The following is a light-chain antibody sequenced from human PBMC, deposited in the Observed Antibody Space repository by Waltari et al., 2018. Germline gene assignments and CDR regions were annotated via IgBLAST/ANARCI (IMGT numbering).Light chain of an antibody. CDR1: QSIPTP. J-gene: IGKJ1*01. CDR2: GAS. CDR3: QQYKSYKT. Sequence: DIQMTQSPSTLSASVGDTVIISCRASQSIPTPLAWYQQKPGKAPDFLIYGASNLESGVPSRFSGSGSGTEFTLTISSLQPDEFATYYCQQYKSYKTFGQGTRVEIK. V-gene: IGKV1-5*03.